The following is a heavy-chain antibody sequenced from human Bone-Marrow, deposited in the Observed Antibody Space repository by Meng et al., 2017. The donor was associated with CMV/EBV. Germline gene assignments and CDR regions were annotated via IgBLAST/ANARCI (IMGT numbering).Heavy chain of an antibody. J-gene: IGHJ2*01. D-gene: IGHD3-10*01. CDR3: ARAQEFPQRPSRWYFDL. V-gene: IGHV1-69*05. Sequence: GGTFSSYAISWVRQAPGQGLEWMGGIIPIFGTANYAQKFQGRVTITTDESTSTAYMELSSLRSEDTAVYYCARAQEFPQRPSRWYFDLWGRGTLVTVSS. CDR2: IIPIFGTA. CDR1: GGTFSSYA.